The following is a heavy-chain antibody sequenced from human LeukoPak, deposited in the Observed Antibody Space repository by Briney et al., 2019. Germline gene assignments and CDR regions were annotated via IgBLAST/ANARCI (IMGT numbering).Heavy chain of an antibody. CDR3: ARLGYASTWSWFDP. D-gene: IGHD6-13*01. J-gene: IGHJ5*02. CDR2: ISTYNDNT. Sequence: RASVKVSCKASGYSFKSNGISWVRQAPGQGLEWMGWISTYNDNTKYAQKFQGRVTMTTDTSTGTAYMELRSLRSDDTAVYYCARLGYASTWSWFDPWGQGTLVTVSS. V-gene: IGHV1-18*01. CDR1: GYSFKSNG.